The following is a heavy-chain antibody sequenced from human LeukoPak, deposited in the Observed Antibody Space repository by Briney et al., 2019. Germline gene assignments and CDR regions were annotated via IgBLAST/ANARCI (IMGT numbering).Heavy chain of an antibody. CDR3: ARGRTGENTYVGGYYYMDV. D-gene: IGHD4-17*01. Sequence: PSETLSLTCAVFGGSFSGYSWTWIRQPPGKGLEWIGKISDSGSANYNPSLKSRVTISVHASGNKFSLELSSATAADTAVYYCARGRTGENTYVGGYYYMDVWGKGPAVIVSS. CDR2: ISDSGSA. CDR1: GGSFSGYS. V-gene: IGHV4-34*01. J-gene: IGHJ6*03.